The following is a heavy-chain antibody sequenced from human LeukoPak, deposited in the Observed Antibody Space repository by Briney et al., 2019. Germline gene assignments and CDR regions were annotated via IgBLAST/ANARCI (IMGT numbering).Heavy chain of an antibody. D-gene: IGHD1-26*01. J-gene: IGHJ4*02. Sequence: SETLSLTCTVSGYSISSGYYWGWIRQPPGKGLEWIGSIYHSGSTYYNPSLKSRVTISVDTSKNQFSLKLSSVTAADTAVYYCARVSGSHSRFDYWGQGTLVTVSS. CDR2: IYHSGST. CDR3: ARVSGSHSRFDY. V-gene: IGHV4-38-2*02. CDR1: GYSISSGYY.